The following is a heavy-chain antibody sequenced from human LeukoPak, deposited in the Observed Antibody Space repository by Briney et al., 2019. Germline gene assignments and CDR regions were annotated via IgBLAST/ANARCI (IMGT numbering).Heavy chain of an antibody. V-gene: IGHV5-51*01. CDR2: IYPGDSDT. CDR1: GYSFTSYW. D-gene: IGHD6-19*01. Sequence: GESLKISCKGSGYSFTSYWIGWVRQMPGKGLEWMGIIYPGDSDTRYSPSFQGQVTISADKSIGTAYLQWSSLKASDTAMYYCAMSGPVAVANFDYWGQGTLVTVSS. CDR3: AMSGPVAVANFDY. J-gene: IGHJ4*02.